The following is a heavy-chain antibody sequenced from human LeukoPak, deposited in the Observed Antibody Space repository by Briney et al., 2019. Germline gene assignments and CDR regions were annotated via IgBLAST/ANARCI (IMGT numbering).Heavy chain of an antibody. CDR3: ARGSRYGDYPYYCDF. CDR1: GFTFGSYG. CDR2: VRYDGNNP. D-gene: IGHD4-17*01. J-gene: IGHJ4*02. Sequence: QLWGSLRLSCAASGFTFGSYGMHWVREAPGKGLDWVAFVRYDGNNPYYSASVKGRFTISRDNSKNTVLLQMNNLRLEDAAVYYCARGSRYGDYPYYCDFWGQGTLVTVSS. V-gene: IGHV3-30*02.